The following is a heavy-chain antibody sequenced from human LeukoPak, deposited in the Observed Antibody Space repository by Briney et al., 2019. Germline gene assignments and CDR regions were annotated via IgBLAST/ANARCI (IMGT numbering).Heavy chain of an antibody. V-gene: IGHV1-69*13. CDR1: GGTFSSYA. D-gene: IGHD2-2*01. CDR2: IIPNFGTA. CDR3: ARKPTYCSSTSCPPSVDAFDI. J-gene: IGHJ3*02. Sequence: GASVKVSCKASGGTFSSYATSWVRQAPGQGLEWMGGIIPNFGTANYAQKFQGRVTITADESTSTAYMELSSLRSEDTAVYYCARKPTYCSSTSCPPSVDAFDIWGQGTMVTVSS.